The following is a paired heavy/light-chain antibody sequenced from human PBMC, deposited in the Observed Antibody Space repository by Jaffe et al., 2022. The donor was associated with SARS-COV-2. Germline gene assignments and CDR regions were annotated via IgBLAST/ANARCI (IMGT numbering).Heavy chain of an antibody. D-gene: IGHD3-3*01. J-gene: IGHJ6*02. Sequence: QVQLVESGGGLVKPGGSLRLSCAASGFTFSDYYMSWIRQAPGKGLEWVSYISSSGSTIYYADSVKGRFTISRDNAKNSLYLQMNSLRAEDTAVYYCASGIFGVVIARGMDVWGQGTTVTVSS. CDR2: ISSSGSTI. CDR1: GFTFSDYY. V-gene: IGHV3-11*01. CDR3: ASGIFGVVIARGMDV.
Light chain of an antibody. CDR1: NIGSKS. Sequence: SYVLTQPPSVSVAPGQTARITCGGNNIGSKSVHWYQQKPGQAPVLVVYDDSDRPSGIPERFSGSNSGNTATLTISRVEAGDEADYYCQVWDSSSDHPYVFGTGTKVTVL. J-gene: IGLJ1*01. CDR3: QVWDSSSDHPYV. V-gene: IGLV3-21*02. CDR2: DDS.